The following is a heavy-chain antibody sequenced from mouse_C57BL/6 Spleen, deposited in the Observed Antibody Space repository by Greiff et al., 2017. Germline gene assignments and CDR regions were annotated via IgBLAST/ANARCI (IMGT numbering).Heavy chain of an antibody. CDR1: GYTFTDYY. D-gene: IGHD1-1*01. J-gene: IGHJ1*03. V-gene: IGHV1-76*01. Sequence: QVQLQQSGAELVRPGASVKLSCKASGYTFTDYYINWVKQRPGQGLEWIARIYPGSGNTYYNDKFKGKATLTAEKSSSTAYMQLSSLTSEDSAVYFCARSGSSHWYFDVWGTGTTVTVSS. CDR2: IYPGSGNT. CDR3: ARSGSSHWYFDV.